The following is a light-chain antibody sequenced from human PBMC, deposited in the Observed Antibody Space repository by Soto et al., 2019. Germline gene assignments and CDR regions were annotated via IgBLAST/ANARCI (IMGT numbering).Light chain of an antibody. CDR3: QQYGTSPLT. CDR1: QSVSNNY. Sequence: EIVLTQSPGSLSLSPGERATLSCRASQSVSNNYLAWYQQNPGQAPRLLIYGASSRAAGIPGRFSGTGSGTDFTLTISRLEPDDCAVYYCQQYGTSPLTFGQGTKVEIK. J-gene: IGKJ1*01. V-gene: IGKV3-20*01. CDR2: GAS.